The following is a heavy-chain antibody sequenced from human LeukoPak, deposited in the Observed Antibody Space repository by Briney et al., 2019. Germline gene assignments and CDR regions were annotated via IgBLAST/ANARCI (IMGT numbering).Heavy chain of an antibody. Sequence: SETLSLTCTVSGGSISSYYWSWIRLPPGKGLEWIGYIYYSGSTNYNPSLKSRVTISVDTSKNQFSLKLSSVTAADTAVYYCAREGTDAFDIWGQGTMVTVSS. CDR2: IYYSGST. V-gene: IGHV4-59*01. CDR1: GGSISSYY. CDR3: AREGTDAFDI. J-gene: IGHJ3*02.